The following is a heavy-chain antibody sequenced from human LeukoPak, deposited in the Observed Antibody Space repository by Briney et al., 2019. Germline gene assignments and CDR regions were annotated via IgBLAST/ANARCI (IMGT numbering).Heavy chain of an antibody. CDR2: IVVGSGNT. CDR1: GFTFTSSA. Sequence: ASVKVSCKASGFTFTSSAMQWVRQARGQRLEWIGWIVVGSGNTNYAQKFQERVTITRDMSTSTAYTELSSLRSEGTAVYYCAAVIAVAGQEHFDYWGQGTLVTVSS. D-gene: IGHD6-19*01. CDR3: AAVIAVAGQEHFDY. V-gene: IGHV1-58*02. J-gene: IGHJ4*02.